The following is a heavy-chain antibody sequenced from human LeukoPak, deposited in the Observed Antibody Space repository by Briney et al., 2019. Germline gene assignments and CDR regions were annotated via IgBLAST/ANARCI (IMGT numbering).Heavy chain of an antibody. V-gene: IGHV4-39*01. D-gene: IGHD3-10*01. Sequence: SETLSLTCTVSGGSISSSSYYWGWIRQPPGKGLEWIGSIYYSGSTYYNPSLKSQVTISVDTSKNQFSLKLSSVTAADTAVYYCASALPDYYGSGSYFDYWGQGTLVTVSS. CDR1: GGSISSSSYY. J-gene: IGHJ4*02. CDR2: IYYSGST. CDR3: ASALPDYYGSGSYFDY.